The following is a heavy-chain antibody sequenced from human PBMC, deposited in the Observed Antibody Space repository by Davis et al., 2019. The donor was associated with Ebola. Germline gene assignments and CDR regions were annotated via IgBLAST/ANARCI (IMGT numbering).Heavy chain of an antibody. V-gene: IGHV4-61*09. Sequence: SETLSLTCTVSGDSISSGSYYWSWIRQPAGKGLEWIGHIYTSGNTNYNPSLKSRVTISVDTSKNQFSLKLSSVTAADTAVYYCARDLLTSAFDMWGQGTMVTVSS. CDR1: GDSISSGSYY. CDR2: IYTSGNT. J-gene: IGHJ3*02. D-gene: IGHD1-20*01. CDR3: ARDLLTSAFDM.